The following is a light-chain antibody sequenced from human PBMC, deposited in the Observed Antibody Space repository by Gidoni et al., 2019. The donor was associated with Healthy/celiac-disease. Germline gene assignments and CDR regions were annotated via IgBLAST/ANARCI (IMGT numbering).Light chain of an antibody. CDR1: SSNIGSNY. Sequence: QSVLTQPPSASGTPGQRVTIPCSGSSSNIGSNYVYGYQQLPGTAPKLLIYRNNQRPSGVPDRFSGSKSGTSASLAISGLRSEDEADYYCAAWDDSLSGYVFGTGTKVTVL. V-gene: IGLV1-47*01. CDR3: AAWDDSLSGYV. CDR2: RNN. J-gene: IGLJ1*01.